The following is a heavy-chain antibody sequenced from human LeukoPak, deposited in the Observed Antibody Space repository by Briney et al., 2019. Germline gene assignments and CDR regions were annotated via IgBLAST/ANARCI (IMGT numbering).Heavy chain of an antibody. Sequence: GGSLRLSCTTSKFNFNSYGMTWVRQAPGKGLEWVSSISGSGGSTQYAASVQGRFTISRDNSKNTLYLQINSLRAEDTAVYYCAKDLNWGGRWGQGTLVTVSS. CDR3: AKDLNWGGR. CDR2: ISGSGGST. V-gene: IGHV3-23*01. CDR1: KFNFNSYG. D-gene: IGHD7-27*01. J-gene: IGHJ4*02.